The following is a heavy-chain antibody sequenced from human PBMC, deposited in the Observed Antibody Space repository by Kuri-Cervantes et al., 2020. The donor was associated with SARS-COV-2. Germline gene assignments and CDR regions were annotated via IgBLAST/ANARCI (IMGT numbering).Heavy chain of an antibody. D-gene: IGHD2-21*01. J-gene: IGHJ6*04. V-gene: IGHV4-39*07. Sequence: SETLSLTCTLSGGSVSSSPYSWGWIRQPPGKGLEWIGKIYYSGTTYYNPSLKSRVTISVDTSKNQFSLKLSSVTAADTAVYYCARRSPYCPGGECVVWGKGTTVTVSS. CDR1: GGSVSSSPYS. CDR3: ARRSPYCPGGECVV. CDR2: IYYSGTT.